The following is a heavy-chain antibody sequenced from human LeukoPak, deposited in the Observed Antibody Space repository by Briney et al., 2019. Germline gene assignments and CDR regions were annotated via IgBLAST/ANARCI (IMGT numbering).Heavy chain of an antibody. J-gene: IGHJ4*02. CDR3: VKDMGDGASQGFDY. Sequence: GGSLRLSCAASGFTFDDYVMHWVRQAPGKGLEWVSGISWNSGSIGYADSVKGRFTISRDNAKNSLYLQMNSLRAEDTALYYCVKDMGDGASQGFDYWGQGTLVTVSS. CDR2: ISWNSGSI. CDR1: GFTFDDYV. D-gene: IGHD3-16*01. V-gene: IGHV3-9*01.